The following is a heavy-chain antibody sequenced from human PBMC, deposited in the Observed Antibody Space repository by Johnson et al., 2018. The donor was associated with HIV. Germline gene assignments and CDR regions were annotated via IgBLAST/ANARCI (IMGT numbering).Heavy chain of an antibody. CDR2: IKADGSET. V-gene: IGHV3-7*04. CDR3: ARGYNGAFDI. J-gene: IGHJ3*02. D-gene: IGHD5-24*01. CDR1: GFTFNSHW. Sequence: VQLVESGGGLVQHGGSLRLSCAASGFTFNSHWMSWVRQAPGKGLEWVANIKADGSETYYVDSVKGRFTISRDNAKNSVFLQVNSLTAEDTAIYFCARGYNGAFDIWGQGTLVTVSS.